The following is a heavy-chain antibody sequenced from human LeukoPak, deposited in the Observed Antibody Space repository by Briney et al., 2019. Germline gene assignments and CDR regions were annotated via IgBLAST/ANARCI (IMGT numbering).Heavy chain of an antibody. CDR1: GYTFTGYY. CDR3: ASATTYCGADCYPLDAFDI. V-gene: IGHV1-2*02. CDR2: INPNSGGT. Sequence: ASVKVSCKASGYTFTGYYMHWVRQAPGQGLEWMGWINPNSGGTNYAQKFLGRITMTRDTSISTAYMELSRLRSDDTAVYYCASATTYCGADCYPLDAFDIWGQGTMVPVSS. D-gene: IGHD2-21*02. J-gene: IGHJ3*02.